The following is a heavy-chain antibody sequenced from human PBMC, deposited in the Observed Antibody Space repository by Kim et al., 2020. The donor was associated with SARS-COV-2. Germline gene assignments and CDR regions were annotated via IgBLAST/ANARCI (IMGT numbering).Heavy chain of an antibody. J-gene: IGHJ4*01. D-gene: IGHD2-2*01. CDR2: ISAWGGYI. V-gene: IGHV3-21*01. CDR3: ARYLTSCRPVGFYY. CDR1: GFTFSSYT. Sequence: GGSLRLSCAASGFTFSSYTMSWVRQAPGKGLEWVSAISAWGGYIYYADSLKGRFTISRDNAKYSLSLQMNSLRAEDTAMYYCARYLTSCRPVGFYYWG.